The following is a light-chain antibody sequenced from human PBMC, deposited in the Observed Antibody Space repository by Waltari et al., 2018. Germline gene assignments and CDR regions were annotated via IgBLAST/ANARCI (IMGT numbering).Light chain of an antibody. CDR2: GVN. V-gene: IGLV1-40*01. CDR1: WSNIGAGYD. CDR3: QSYDTSLGVV. J-gene: IGLJ2*01. Sequence: QSVLTQPPSVSGAPGQRVTISCTGSWSNIGAGYDVHWHQQLPGKAPPLLVYGVNTRPPGVPDRFFGSKSGTSASLAIPGLQPEDEADYYCQSYDTSLGVVFGGGTKLTVL.